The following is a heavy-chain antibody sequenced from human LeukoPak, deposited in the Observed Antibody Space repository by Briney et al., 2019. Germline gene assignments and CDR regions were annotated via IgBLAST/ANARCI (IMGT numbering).Heavy chain of an antibody. V-gene: IGHV4-39*07. D-gene: IGHD3-16*01. J-gene: IGHJ4*02. CDR3: AGGVGYGVLGAIDY. CDR1: GGSISSSSYY. CDR2: IHYSGST. Sequence: SETLSLTCTVSGGSISSSSYYWGWIRQPPGKGLEWIGSIHYSGSTNYNPSLKSRVTISVDTSKNQFSLKLSSVTAADTAVYYCAGGVGYGVLGAIDYWGQGTLVTVSS.